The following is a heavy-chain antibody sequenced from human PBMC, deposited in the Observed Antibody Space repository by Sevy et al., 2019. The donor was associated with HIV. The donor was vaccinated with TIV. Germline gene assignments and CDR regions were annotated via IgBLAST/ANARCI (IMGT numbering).Heavy chain of an antibody. Sequence: ASVKVSCKVSGYTLTQLSTHWVRQAPGKGLEWMGSFDPEDGETLYAQKFQGRVTMTEDTSTNTAYMELSSLRSEDTAVYYCATTKDYYDSSGSPFDYWGQGTLVTVSS. D-gene: IGHD3-22*01. CDR3: ATTKDYYDSSGSPFDY. CDR1: GYTLTQLS. CDR2: FDPEDGET. V-gene: IGHV1-24*01. J-gene: IGHJ4*02.